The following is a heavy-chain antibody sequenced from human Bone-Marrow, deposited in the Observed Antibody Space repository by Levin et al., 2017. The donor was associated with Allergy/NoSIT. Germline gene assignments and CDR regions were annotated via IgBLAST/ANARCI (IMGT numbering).Heavy chain of an antibody. V-gene: IGHV3-15*01. CDR3: TTDTNYYGSGSSIIPFDY. Sequence: SCAASGFTFSNAWMSWVRQAPGKGLEWVGHIKSKTDGGTTDYTAPVKGRFTISRDDSKNTLYLQMNSLKTEDTAVYYCTTDTNYYGSGSSIIPFDYWGQGTLVTVSS. CDR1: GFTFSNAW. D-gene: IGHD3-10*01. CDR2: IKSKTDGGTT. J-gene: IGHJ4*02.